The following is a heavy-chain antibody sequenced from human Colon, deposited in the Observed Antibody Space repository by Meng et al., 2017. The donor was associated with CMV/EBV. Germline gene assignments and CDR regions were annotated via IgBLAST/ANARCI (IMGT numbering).Heavy chain of an antibody. Sequence: QHKVVSVRFKPTRTQYMHVTVYGGSFSNYFWTWIRQPPGKGLEWIGEIYHSQLNYNPSLKSRVTISRDTSKNQFSLKLSSVTAADTAVYYCATGSSQAWELLHYWGQGTLVTVSS. J-gene: IGHJ4*02. CDR3: ATGSSQAWELLHY. D-gene: IGHD1-26*01. CDR1: GGSFSNYF. CDR2: IYHSQL. V-gene: IGHV4-34*01.